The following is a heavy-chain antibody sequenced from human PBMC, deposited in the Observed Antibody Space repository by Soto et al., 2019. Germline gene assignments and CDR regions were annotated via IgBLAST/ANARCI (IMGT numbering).Heavy chain of an antibody. V-gene: IGHV3-66*01. CDR3: ARDVVVGGPPLNSYYGMDV. D-gene: IGHD1-26*01. Sequence: EVQLVESGGDLVQPGGSLRLSCAASGFTVSSNYMSWVRQAPGKGLEWISIIYSAGNTYYADSVKGRFTISRDNSKNPLYLQMNSRVDGDTAVDYCARDVVVGGPPLNSYYGMDVWGQGTKVTVSS. J-gene: IGHJ6*02. CDR2: IYSAGNT. CDR1: GFTVSSNY.